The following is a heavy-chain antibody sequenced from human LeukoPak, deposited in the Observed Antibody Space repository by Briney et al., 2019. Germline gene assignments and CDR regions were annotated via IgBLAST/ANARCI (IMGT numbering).Heavy chain of an antibody. V-gene: IGHV3-21*01. J-gene: IGHJ4*02. D-gene: IGHD5-18*01. CDR3: ASGANSYGWMALDY. Sequence: WGSLRLSCAGSGFTISSYSMNWVRQAPGKGLEWVPSISSSSSYIYYADSVKGRFTISRDNAKNSLYLQMNSLRAEDTAVYYCASGANSYGWMALDYWGQGTLVTVSS. CDR2: ISSSSSYI. CDR1: GFTISSYS.